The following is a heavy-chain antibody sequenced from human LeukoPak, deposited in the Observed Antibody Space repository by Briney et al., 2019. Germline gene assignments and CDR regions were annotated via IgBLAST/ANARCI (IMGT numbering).Heavy chain of an antibody. CDR3: ARDTVAAAGPIDY. CDR2: IYYSGST. D-gene: IGHD6-13*01. V-gene: IGHV4-31*03. J-gene: IGHJ4*02. CDR1: GGSISSGGYY. Sequence: SQTLSLTCTVSGGSISSGGYYWSWIRQHPGKGLEWIGYIYYSGSTNYNPSLKSRVTISVDKSKNQFSLKLSSVTAADTAVYYCARDTVAAAGPIDYWGQGTLVTVSS.